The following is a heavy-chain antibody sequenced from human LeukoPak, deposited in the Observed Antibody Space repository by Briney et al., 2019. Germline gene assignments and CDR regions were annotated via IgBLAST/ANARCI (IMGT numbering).Heavy chain of an antibody. Sequence: GGSLRLSCAASGFTFSNYAVHWVRQAPGVGLEWVSAIDGGGGRTWHADSVRGRFTISRDNSKNTLFMQMDSLRAEDTAVYYCAKDFYDSSGSRYDYWGQGTLVTVSS. D-gene: IGHD3-22*01. J-gene: IGHJ4*02. CDR3: AKDFYDSSGSRYDY. CDR1: GFTFSNYA. CDR2: IDGGGGRT. V-gene: IGHV3-23*01.